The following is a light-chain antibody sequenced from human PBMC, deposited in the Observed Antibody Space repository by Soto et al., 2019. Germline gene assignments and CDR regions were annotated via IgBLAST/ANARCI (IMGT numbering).Light chain of an antibody. CDR2: GAS. V-gene: IGKV3-20*01. CDR1: QSVSSSY. CDR3: QQYGSSPMYT. J-gene: IGKJ2*01. Sequence: EIVLTQSPGTLSLSPGERATLSCRASQSVSSSYLAWYQQKPGQAPRLLIYGASSRATGIPDRFSGSGSGTDFTLTISRLEPEDFAAYYCQQYGSSPMYTFGQGTKVDLK.